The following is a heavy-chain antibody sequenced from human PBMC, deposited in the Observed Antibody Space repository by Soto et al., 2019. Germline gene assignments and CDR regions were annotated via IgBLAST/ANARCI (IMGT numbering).Heavy chain of an antibody. CDR2: ISYDGSNK. D-gene: IGHD6-13*01. Sequence: QVQLVESGGGVVQPGRSLRLSCAASGFTFSSYGMHWVRQAPGKGLEWVAVISYDGSNKYYADSVKGQFTISRDNSKNTLYLQMNSLRAEDTAVYYCAKDWVYSSSWFPYYYYGMDVWGQGTTVTVSS. CDR3: AKDWVYSSSWFPYYYYGMDV. V-gene: IGHV3-30*18. J-gene: IGHJ6*02. CDR1: GFTFSSYG.